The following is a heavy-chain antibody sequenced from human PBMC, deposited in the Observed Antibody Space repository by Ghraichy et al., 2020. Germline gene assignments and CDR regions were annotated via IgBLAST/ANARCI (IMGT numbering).Heavy chain of an antibody. V-gene: IGHV4-61*01. D-gene: IGHD2-15*01. CDR2: IYYSGST. J-gene: IGHJ2*01. CDR3: ARVQRAAPWGYWYFDL. Sequence: SETLSLTCTVSGGSVSSGSYYWSWIRQPPGKGLEWIGYIYYSGSTNYNPSLKSRVTISVDTSKNQFSLKLSSVTAADTAVYYCARVQRAAPWGYWYFDLWGRGTLVTVSS. CDR1: GGSVSSGSYY.